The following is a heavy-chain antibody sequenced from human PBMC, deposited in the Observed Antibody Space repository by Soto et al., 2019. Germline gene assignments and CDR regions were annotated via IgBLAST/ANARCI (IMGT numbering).Heavy chain of an antibody. V-gene: IGHV3-66*01. CDR1: GFTVSSNY. Sequence: EVQLVESGGGLVQPGGSLRLSCAASGFTVSSNYMSWVSQAPGKGLEWVSVIYSGGSTYYADSVKGRFTISRDNSKNTLDLQMNSLSAEETAVYYCARDVCSGGSCYSASAYWGQGTLVTVSS. CDR2: IYSGGST. J-gene: IGHJ4*02. D-gene: IGHD2-15*01. CDR3: ARDVCSGGSCYSASAY.